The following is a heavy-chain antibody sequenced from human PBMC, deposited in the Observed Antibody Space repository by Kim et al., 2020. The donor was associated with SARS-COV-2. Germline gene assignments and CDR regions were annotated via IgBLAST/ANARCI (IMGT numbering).Heavy chain of an antibody. CDR1: GFTFSSYA. CDR2: ISYDGSNK. CDR3: ARDLGYCSSTSCYAGMAYYYYYGMDV. V-gene: IGHV3-30*04. D-gene: IGHD2-2*01. Sequence: GGSLRLSCAASGFTFSSYAMHWVRQAPGKGLEWVAVISYDGSNKYYADSVKGRFTISRDNSKNTLYLQMNSLRAEDTAVYYCARDLGYCSSTSCYAGMAYYYYYGMDVWGQGTTVTVSS. J-gene: IGHJ6*02.